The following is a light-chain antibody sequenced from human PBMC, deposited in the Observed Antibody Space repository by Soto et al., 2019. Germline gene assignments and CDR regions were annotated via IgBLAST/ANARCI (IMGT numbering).Light chain of an antibody. CDR1: QSIGSW. CDR2: KAT. CDR3: QQYHDFQYT. Sequence: DIQMTQSPSTLSASVGDGVTITCRASQSIGSWLAWYQQKPGKAPKLLIYKATNLQSGVPSRFSGSGSGTDFNLTISSLQPVDSAIYFCQQYHDFQYTFGPGTKLEI. V-gene: IGKV1-5*03. J-gene: IGKJ2*01.